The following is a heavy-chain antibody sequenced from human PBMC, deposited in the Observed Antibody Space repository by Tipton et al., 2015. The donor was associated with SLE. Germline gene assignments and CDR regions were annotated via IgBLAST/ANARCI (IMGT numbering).Heavy chain of an antibody. D-gene: IGHD2-21*02. CDR2: INPNSGGT. Sequence: QVQLVQSGAEVKKPGASVKVSCKASGGTFSSYAISWVRQAPGQGFEWMGRINPNSGGTNYAQKFQGRVTMTRDTSISTAYMELSRLRSDDTAVYYCARVLCGGDCYSYAFDIWGQGKMVTVSS. V-gene: IGHV1-2*06. CDR3: ARVLCGGDCYSYAFDI. J-gene: IGHJ3*02. CDR1: GGTFSSYA.